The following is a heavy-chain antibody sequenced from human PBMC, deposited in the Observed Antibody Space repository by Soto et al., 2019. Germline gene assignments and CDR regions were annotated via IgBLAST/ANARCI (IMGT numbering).Heavy chain of an antibody. Sequence: GASVKVSCKASGGTFSSYAISWVRQAPGQGLEWMGGIIPIFGTANYAQKFQGRVTITADESTSTAYMELSSLRSEDTAVYYCARPGYCSGDSCYSLVLPLQHWGQGTLVTVSS. D-gene: IGHD2-15*01. V-gene: IGHV1-69*13. CDR3: ARPGYCSGDSCYSLVLPLQH. J-gene: IGHJ1*01. CDR2: IIPIFGTA. CDR1: GGTFSSYA.